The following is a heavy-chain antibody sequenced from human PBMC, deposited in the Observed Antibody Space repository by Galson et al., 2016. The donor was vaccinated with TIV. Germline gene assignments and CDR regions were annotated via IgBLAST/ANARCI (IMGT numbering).Heavy chain of an antibody. J-gene: IGHJ3*02. CDR1: GFIFSNYE. D-gene: IGHD3-22*01. CDR2: ITSGWGPT. CDR3: AKDWAETYDYHSDPFDM. V-gene: IGHV3-48*03. Sequence: SLRLSCAASGFIFSNYEMNWVRQAPGKGLEWISYITSGWGPTYYAESVKGRLTISRDNTENTLFLQMNSLRAEDTAVYYCAKDWAETYDYHSDPFDMWGQGTKVTVSS.